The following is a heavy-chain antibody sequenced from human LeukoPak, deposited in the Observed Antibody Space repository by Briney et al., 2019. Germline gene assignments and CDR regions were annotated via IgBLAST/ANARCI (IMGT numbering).Heavy chain of an antibody. Sequence: ASVKVSCKASGYTFTGYYLHWVRQAPGQGLEWMGWINPNSGGTNYAQKFQGRVTMTRDTSISTAYMELSRLRSDDTAVYYCARDHGTGYSSSWYSYMDVWGKGTTVTVSS. CDR3: ARDHGTGYSSSWYSYMDV. V-gene: IGHV1-2*02. CDR2: INPNSGGT. J-gene: IGHJ6*03. CDR1: GYTFTGYY. D-gene: IGHD6-13*01.